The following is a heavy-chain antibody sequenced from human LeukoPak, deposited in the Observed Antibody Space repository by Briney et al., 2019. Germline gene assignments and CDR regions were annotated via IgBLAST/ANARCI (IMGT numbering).Heavy chain of an antibody. J-gene: IGHJ4*02. V-gene: IGHV1-2*02. Sequence: ASVKVSCKASGYTFTAYYIHWVRQAPGQGLEWMGFINPNSGGTNYAQNFQGRVTMTRDMSISTAYMELSSLRSDDTAVYYCARDLEGYHYGSGNYPQWGQGTLVTVSS. CDR3: ARDLEGYHYGSGNYPQ. CDR1: GYTFTAYY. D-gene: IGHD3-10*01. CDR2: INPNSGGT.